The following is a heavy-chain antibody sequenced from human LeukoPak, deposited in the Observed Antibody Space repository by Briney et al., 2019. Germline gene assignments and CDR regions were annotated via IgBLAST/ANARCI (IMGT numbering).Heavy chain of an antibody. J-gene: IGHJ4*02. CDR3: ASDYGDYNY. Sequence: GGSLRLSSAASGFTFSTYWMSWVRQAPGKGLEWVAGIKQDGSMKYYVDSVKGRFTISRDNAKNSLYLQMNSLRAEDTAVYYCASDYGDYNYWGQGTLVTVSS. V-gene: IGHV3-7*01. D-gene: IGHD4-17*01. CDR2: IKQDGSMK. CDR1: GFTFSTYW.